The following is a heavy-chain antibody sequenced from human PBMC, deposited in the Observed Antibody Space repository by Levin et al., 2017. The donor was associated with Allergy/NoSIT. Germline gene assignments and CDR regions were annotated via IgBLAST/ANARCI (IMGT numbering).Heavy chain of an antibody. D-gene: IGHD6-13*01. CDR1: GFTFSSYG. V-gene: IGHV3-48*02. J-gene: IGHJ6*02. CDR2: ISDSSRSI. Sequence: PGGSLRLSCAASGFTFSSYGMNWIRQAPGRGLDWVSYISDSSRSIYYADSVKGRFTISRDNAKNSLYLQMDSLRDEDTAVYYCARDVGSIAAPGGFIWGQGTTVTVSS. CDR3: ARDVGSIAAPGGFI.